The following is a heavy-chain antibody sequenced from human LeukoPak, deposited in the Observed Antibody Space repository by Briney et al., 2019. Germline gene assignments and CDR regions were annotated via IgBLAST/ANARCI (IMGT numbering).Heavy chain of an antibody. V-gene: IGHV3-30*03. J-gene: IGHJ4*02. D-gene: IGHD3-22*01. Sequence: PGGSLRLSCVASGFTFSSYSINWVRQAPGKGLEWLAVISYDGTNTYSAESVKGRFTFSRDNPWNTLYLQLNSLRAEDTAVYYCAREENYYDTRGTIGYWGQGTLVIVSS. CDR1: GFTFSSYS. CDR3: AREENYYDTRGTIGY. CDR2: ISYDGTNT.